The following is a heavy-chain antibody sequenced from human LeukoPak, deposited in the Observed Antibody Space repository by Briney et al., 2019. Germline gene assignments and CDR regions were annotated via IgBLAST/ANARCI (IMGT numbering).Heavy chain of an antibody. Sequence: GGSLRLSCAASGFTVSSNYTRWGRQAPGKGVEGGSGIYSGGSTYYADSGKGRFTISRHNSKNTLYLQMNSLGADDTAVYFCARLSTYYYYGMDVWGQGTTLTVSS. V-gene: IGHV3-53*01. CDR3: ARLSTYYYYGMDV. D-gene: IGHD2/OR15-2a*01. CDR1: GFTVSSNY. J-gene: IGHJ6*02. CDR2: IYSGGST.